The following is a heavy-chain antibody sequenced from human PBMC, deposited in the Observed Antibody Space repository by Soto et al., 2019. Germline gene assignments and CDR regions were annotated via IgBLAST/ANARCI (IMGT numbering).Heavy chain of an antibody. J-gene: IGHJ5*02. D-gene: IGHD2-2*01. CDR1: GYTFTSYG. CDR3: ARVVPGAEAWFGP. CDR2: INPGNGNT. Sequence: ASVKVSCKASGYTFTSYGMNWVRQAPGRGLEWMGWINPGNGNTKYSQKFQGRVIIERDTSASTAYMELSSLRSEDTAVYYCARVVPGAEAWFGPWGQGTLVTVSS. V-gene: IGHV1-3*01.